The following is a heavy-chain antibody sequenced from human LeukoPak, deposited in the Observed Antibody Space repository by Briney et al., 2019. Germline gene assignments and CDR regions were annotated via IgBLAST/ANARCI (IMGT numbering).Heavy chain of an antibody. CDR3: ARRDAGYYFDY. CDR2: IYTSGST. Sequence: TSETLSLTCTVSGGSISSYYWSWIRQPPGKGLEWTGYIYTSGSTNYNPSLKSRVTISVDTSKNQFSLKLSSVTAADTAVYYCARRDAGYYFDYWGQGTLVTVSS. V-gene: IGHV4-4*09. CDR1: GGSISSYY. J-gene: IGHJ4*02.